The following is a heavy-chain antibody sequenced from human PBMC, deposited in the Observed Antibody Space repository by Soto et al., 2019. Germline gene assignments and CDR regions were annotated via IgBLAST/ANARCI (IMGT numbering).Heavy chain of an antibody. D-gene: IGHD5-18*01. CDR1: GYTFTSSG. V-gene: IGHV1-18*01. J-gene: IGHJ4*02. Sequence: ASVKVSCKASGYTFTSSGISCVRQLPGQGLEWMGWISAYNGNTNYAQKLQGRVTMTTDTSTSTAYMELRSLRSDDTAVYYCARDKEVRGYSYDSNDNWGQGSLVTVSS. CDR2: ISAYNGNT. CDR3: ARDKEVRGYSYDSNDN.